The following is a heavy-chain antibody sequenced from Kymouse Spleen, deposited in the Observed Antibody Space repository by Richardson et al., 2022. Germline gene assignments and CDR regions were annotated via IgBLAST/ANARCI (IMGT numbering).Heavy chain of an antibody. CDR3: ARRITMVRGVIITDAFDI. CDR2: IYYSGST. CDR1: GGSISSSSYY. J-gene: IGHJ3*02. D-gene: IGHD3-10*01. V-gene: IGHV4-39*01. Sequence: QLQLQESGPGLVKPSETLSLTCTVSGGSISSSSYYWGWIRQPPGKGLEWIGSIYYSGSTYYNPSLKSRVTISVDTSKNQFSLKLSSVTAADTAVYYCARRITMVRGVIITDAFDIWGQGTMVTVSS.